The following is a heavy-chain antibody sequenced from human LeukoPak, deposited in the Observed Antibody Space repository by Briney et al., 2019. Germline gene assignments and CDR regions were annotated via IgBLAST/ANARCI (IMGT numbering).Heavy chain of an antibody. CDR1: VDSFSDHY. CDR2: IHHSGSN. J-gene: IGHJ4*02. Sequence: SETLSLTYAVDVDSFSDHYWTWVRQPPGKGLEWLGEIHHSGSNNYRLSLKSRVSIPVDRSKNQFSLKLPSVTAADTAVYYCARSPATSWSNFDYWRQGTLVTVSS. CDR3: ARSPATSWSNFDY. D-gene: IGHD2-2*01. V-gene: IGHV4-34*01.